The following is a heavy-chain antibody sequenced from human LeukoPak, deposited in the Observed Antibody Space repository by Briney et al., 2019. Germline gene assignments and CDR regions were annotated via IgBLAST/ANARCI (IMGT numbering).Heavy chain of an antibody. Sequence: GGSLRLSCAASGFTFSTYAMHWVRQAPGKGLEWVAAISYDGSNKNYADSVKGRFTISRDNSKNTLYLQMNSLRVEDTAMYYCARVEVGVRDGDYVYWFDPWGQGTLVTVSS. J-gene: IGHJ5*01. CDR3: ARVEVGVRDGDYVYWFDP. CDR2: ISYDGSNK. CDR1: GFTFSTYA. V-gene: IGHV3-30*14. D-gene: IGHD4-17*01.